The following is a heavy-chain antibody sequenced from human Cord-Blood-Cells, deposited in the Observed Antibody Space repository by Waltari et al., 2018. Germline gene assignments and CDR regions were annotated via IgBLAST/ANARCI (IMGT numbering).Heavy chain of an antibody. CDR2: ISYDGSNK. D-gene: IGHD7-27*01. J-gene: IGHJ3*02. CDR1: GFTFSSYG. Sequence: QVQLVESGGGVVQPGRSLRLSCAASGFTFSSYGMHWVRQAPGKGLEWVAVISYDGSNKYYADSVKGRFTISRDNSKNTLYLQMNSLRAEDTAVYYCAKELTPDAFDIWGQGTMVTVSS. CDR3: AKELTPDAFDI. V-gene: IGHV3-30*18.